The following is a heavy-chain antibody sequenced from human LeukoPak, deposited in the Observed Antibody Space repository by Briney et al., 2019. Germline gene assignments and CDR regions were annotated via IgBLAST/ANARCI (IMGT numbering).Heavy chain of an antibody. Sequence: PGGSLRLSCVASGFTFSNYVMYWVRQVPGKGLEGVLGIIGTSSYTYSADFVKGRFTISRDNSMNTLWLQMNSLRLEDAAVYYCAKGSNFYAPGSHFDVWGQGTLVTVSS. CDR1: GFTFSNYV. D-gene: IGHD3-10*01. J-gene: IGHJ4*02. V-gene: IGHV3-23*01. CDR3: AKGSNFYAPGSHFDV. CDR2: IIGTSSYT.